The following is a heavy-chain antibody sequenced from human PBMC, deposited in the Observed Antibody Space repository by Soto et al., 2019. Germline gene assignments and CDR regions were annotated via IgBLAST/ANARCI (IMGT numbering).Heavy chain of an antibody. CDR2: IYYSGST. CDR3: ARSLRIVATIRPLTQYFDY. CDR1: GGSISSGGYY. J-gene: IGHJ4*02. V-gene: IGHV4-31*03. D-gene: IGHD5-12*01. Sequence: KPSETLSLTCTVSGGSISSGGYYWSWIRQHPGKGLEWIGYIYYSGSTYYNPSLKSRVTISVDTSKNQFSLKLSSVTAADTAVYYCARSLRIVATIRPLTQYFDYWGQGTLVTVSS.